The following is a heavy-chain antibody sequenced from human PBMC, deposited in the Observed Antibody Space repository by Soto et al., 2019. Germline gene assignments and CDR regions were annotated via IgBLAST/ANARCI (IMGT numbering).Heavy chain of an antibody. J-gene: IGHJ5*02. Sequence: QVQLVESGGGVVQPGRSLRLSCAASASTFNTYAMHWVRQAPDKGLEWVAVISYDGTSEYYADSVKGRFTISRDNSKNTLYLQMNSLRPEDTAVYYCARDRGCSNTNCSNVFDPWGQGTLVTVSS. CDR1: ASTFNTYA. D-gene: IGHD2-2*01. CDR2: ISYDGTSE. V-gene: IGHV3-30-3*01. CDR3: ARDRGCSNTNCSNVFDP.